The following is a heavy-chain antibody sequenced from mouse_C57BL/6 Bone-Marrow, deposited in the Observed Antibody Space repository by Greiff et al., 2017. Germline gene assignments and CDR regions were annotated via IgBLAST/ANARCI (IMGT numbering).Heavy chain of an antibody. CDR2: IYPGSGST. D-gene: IGHD2-4*01. CDR1: GYTFTSYW. V-gene: IGHV1-55*01. CDR3: ARSLYDYGGFDY. Sequence: QVQLKQPGAELVKPGASVKMSCKASGYTFTSYWITWVKQRPGQGLEWIGDIYPGSGSTNYNEKFKSKATLTVDTSSSTAYMQLSSLTSADSAVYYCARSLYDYGGFDYWGQGTTLTVSS. J-gene: IGHJ2*01.